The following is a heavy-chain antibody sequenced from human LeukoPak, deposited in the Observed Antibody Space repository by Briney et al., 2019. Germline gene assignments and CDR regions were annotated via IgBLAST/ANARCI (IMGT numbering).Heavy chain of an antibody. CDR1: GYTFTGYY. D-gene: IGHD3-9*01. Sequence: GASVKVSCKASGYTFTGYYMHWVRQAPGQGLEWMGWINPNSGGTNYAQKFKGRVTMTRDTSISPPYMELSRLRSDDTAVYFCPRDCARYDFLPGNGFDYWGQGTLVTVSS. CDR2: INPNSGGT. CDR3: PRDCARYDFLPGNGFDY. J-gene: IGHJ4*02. V-gene: IGHV1-2*02.